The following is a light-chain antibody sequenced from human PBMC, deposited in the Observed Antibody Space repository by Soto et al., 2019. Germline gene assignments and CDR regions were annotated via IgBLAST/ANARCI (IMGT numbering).Light chain of an antibody. CDR1: SSDIGGYNY. CDR3: SSYTISSSLYV. Sequence: QSALTQPASVSGSPGQSITISCTGTSSDIGGYNYVSWYQQHPGKAPKLMIYDVTTRPSGVSNRFSGSKSGNTASLTISGLQAEDEADYYCSSYTISSSLYVFGAGTKLTVL. J-gene: IGLJ1*01. V-gene: IGLV2-14*01. CDR2: DVT.